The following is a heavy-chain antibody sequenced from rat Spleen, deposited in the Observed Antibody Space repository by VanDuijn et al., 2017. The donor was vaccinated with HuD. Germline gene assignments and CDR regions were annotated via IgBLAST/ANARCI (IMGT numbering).Heavy chain of an antibody. Sequence: EVQPVESGGGLVQPGRSLKLSCAASGFTLSDYVMHWIRQAPTKGLEWVTSISPSGATTNYRDSVKGRFTISRDNARGTLYLQMDSLRSEDTATYYCARSEGTHYYLPFADWGQGTLVTVSS. J-gene: IGHJ3*01. CDR2: ISPSGATT. CDR3: ARSEGTHYYLPFAD. CDR1: GFTLSDYV. V-gene: IGHV5-19*01. D-gene: IGHD1-11*01.